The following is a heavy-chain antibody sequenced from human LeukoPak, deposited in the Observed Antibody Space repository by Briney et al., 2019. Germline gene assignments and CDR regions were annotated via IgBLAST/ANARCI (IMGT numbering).Heavy chain of an antibody. CDR2: IYYSGST. CDR3: ATQPYYEGAFDI. Sequence: PSETLSLTCTVSGGSISSYYWSWIRQPPGKGLEWIGYIYYSGSTNYNPSLKSRVTISVDTSKNQFSLKLSSVTAADTAVYYCATQPYYEGAFDIWGQGTMVTVSS. V-gene: IGHV4-59*01. CDR1: GGSISSYY. J-gene: IGHJ3*02. D-gene: IGHD3-22*01.